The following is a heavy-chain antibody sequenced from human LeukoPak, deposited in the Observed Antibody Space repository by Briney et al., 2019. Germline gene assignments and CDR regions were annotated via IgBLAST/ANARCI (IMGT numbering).Heavy chain of an antibody. CDR2: IYHSENT. CDR1: GGSISSGGYY. Sequence: SQTLSLTCTVSGGSISSGGYYWSWIRQPPGKGLEWIGNIYHSENTYYNPSLESRVTISVDTSKNQFSLKVSSVTAADTAVYYCARRGASSSEEYWGQGTLVIVSS. CDR3: ARRGASSSEEY. V-gene: IGHV4-30-2*03. J-gene: IGHJ4*02. D-gene: IGHD6-6*01.